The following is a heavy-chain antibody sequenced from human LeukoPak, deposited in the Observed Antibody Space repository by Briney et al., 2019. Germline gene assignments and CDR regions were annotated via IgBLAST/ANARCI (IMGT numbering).Heavy chain of an antibody. Sequence: SSVKVSCKASGGTFSSYAISWVRQAPGRGLEWMGGIIPIFGTANYAQKFQGRVTITADESTSTAYMELSSLRSEDTAVYYCARDPLRPNAFDIWGQGTMVTVSS. CDR1: GGTFSSYA. CDR3: ARDPLRPNAFDI. D-gene: IGHD5-12*01. J-gene: IGHJ3*02. V-gene: IGHV1-69*01. CDR2: IIPIFGTA.